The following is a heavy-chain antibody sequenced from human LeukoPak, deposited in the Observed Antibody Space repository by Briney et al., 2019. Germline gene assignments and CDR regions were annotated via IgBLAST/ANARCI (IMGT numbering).Heavy chain of an antibody. CDR1: GFTFSSFG. J-gene: IGHJ4*02. Sequence: PGGSLRLSCAGSGFTFSSFGIHWVRQAPGKGLEWVALISYDATKKYYTDSMKGRFTISRDNSKNTVYLQMDTLRVEDTAVYYCAHLVGGGSSPRDFWGQGTLVTVSS. CDR2: ISYDATKK. D-gene: IGHD6-13*01. CDR3: AHLVGGGSSPRDF. V-gene: IGHV3-30*03.